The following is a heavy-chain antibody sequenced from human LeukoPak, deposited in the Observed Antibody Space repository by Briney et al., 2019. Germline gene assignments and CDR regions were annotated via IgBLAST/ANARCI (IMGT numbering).Heavy chain of an antibody. D-gene: IGHD2-2*01. Sequence: SETLSLTCTVSGDSISSSSYYWSWIRQPPGKGLEWIGYIYYSGSTNYNPSLKSRVTISVDTSKNQFSLKLSSVTAADTAVYYCARDFNWRCSSTSCYSSAFDIWGQGTMVTVSS. V-gene: IGHV4-61*01. CDR3: ARDFNWRCSSTSCYSSAFDI. J-gene: IGHJ3*02. CDR1: GDSISSSSYY. CDR2: IYYSGST.